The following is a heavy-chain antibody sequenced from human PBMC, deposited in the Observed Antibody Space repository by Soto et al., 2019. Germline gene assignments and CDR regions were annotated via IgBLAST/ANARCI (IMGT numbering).Heavy chain of an antibody. Sequence: ASVKVSCKASGYTFTGYYMHWVRQAPGQGLEWMGWINPNSGGTNYAQKFQGWVTVTRDTSISTAYMELSRLRSDDTAVYYCARSSGVVIPDFDYWGQGTLVTVSS. V-gene: IGHV1-2*04. CDR3: ARSSGVVIPDFDY. D-gene: IGHD3-3*01. CDR2: INPNSGGT. CDR1: GYTFTGYY. J-gene: IGHJ4*02.